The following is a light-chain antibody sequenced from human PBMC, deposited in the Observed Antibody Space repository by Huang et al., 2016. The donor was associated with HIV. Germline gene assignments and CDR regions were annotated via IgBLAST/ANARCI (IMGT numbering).Light chain of an antibody. J-gene: IGKJ2*01. Sequence: EIVMTQSPTTLSVSPGERATLSCRASQRVGNNIAWSQQKPGQASRLLIYAAPTRPTGISGRFSGSGSETEFTLTISSLQSEDFAVYYCLHYDNWPPYTFGQGTKVELK. CDR3: LHYDNWPPYT. V-gene: IGKV3-15*01. CDR2: AAP. CDR1: QRVGNN.